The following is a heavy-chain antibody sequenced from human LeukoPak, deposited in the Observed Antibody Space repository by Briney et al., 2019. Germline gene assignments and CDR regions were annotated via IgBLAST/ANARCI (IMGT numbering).Heavy chain of an antibody. V-gene: IGHV3-11*01. D-gene: IGHD3-3*01. J-gene: IGHJ4*02. Sequence: PGGSLRLSCAASGFTFSDYYMSWIRQAPGKGLEWVSYISSSGSTIYYADSVKGRFTISRDNAKNPLYLQMNSLKTEDTAVYYCTRQVLRFLEGLYDYWGQGTLVTVSS. CDR1: GFTFSDYY. CDR2: ISSSGSTI. CDR3: TRQVLRFLEGLYDY.